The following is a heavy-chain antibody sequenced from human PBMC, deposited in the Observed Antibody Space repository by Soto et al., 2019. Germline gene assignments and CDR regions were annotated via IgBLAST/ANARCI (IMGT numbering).Heavy chain of an antibody. CDR2: ISYDGSNK. Sequence: PGGSLRLSCAASGFTFSSYGMHWVRQAPGKGLEGGAVISYDGSNKYYADSVKGRFTISRDNSKNTLYLQMNSLRAEDTAVYYCAKNSVTTMIRYYYYGMDVWGQGTTVTVSS. D-gene: IGHD4-17*01. CDR1: GFTFSSYG. CDR3: AKNSVTTMIRYYYYGMDV. V-gene: IGHV3-30*18. J-gene: IGHJ6*02.